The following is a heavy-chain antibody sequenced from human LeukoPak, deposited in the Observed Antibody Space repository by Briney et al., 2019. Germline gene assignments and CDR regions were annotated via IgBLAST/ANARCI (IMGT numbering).Heavy chain of an antibody. Sequence: SVKVSCKASGGTFSSYAISWVRQAPGQGLEWMGGIIPIFGTANYAQKFQGRVTITTDESTSAAYMELSSLRSEDTAVYYCARSKVRVATIGSFDYWGQETLVTVSS. CDR2: IIPIFGTA. CDR1: GGTFSSYA. D-gene: IGHD5-12*01. V-gene: IGHV1-69*05. CDR3: ARSKVRVATIGSFDY. J-gene: IGHJ4*02.